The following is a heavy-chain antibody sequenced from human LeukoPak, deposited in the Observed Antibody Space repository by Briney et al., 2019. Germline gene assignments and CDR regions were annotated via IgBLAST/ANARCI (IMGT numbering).Heavy chain of an antibody. V-gene: IGHV3-30-3*01. CDR3: ARDLSGGGLDY. CDR1: GFIFSDYA. CDR2: ISYDGTSK. Sequence: QTGGSLRLSCSASGFIFSDYAMHWVRQAPGKGLECVAVISYDGTSKHYADSVKGRFTISRDNSKNTLYLQVDSLRVEDTAVYYCARDLSGGGLDYWGQGTLVTVSS. D-gene: IGHD3-16*01. J-gene: IGHJ4*02.